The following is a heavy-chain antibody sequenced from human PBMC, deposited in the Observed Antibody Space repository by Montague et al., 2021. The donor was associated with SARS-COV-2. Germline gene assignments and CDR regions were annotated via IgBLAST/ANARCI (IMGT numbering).Heavy chain of an antibody. CDR3: ASQPIPVTGSGEFDY. D-gene: IGHD6-19*01. J-gene: IGHJ4*01. CDR2: IFYSGST. CDR1: GSSISSETHY. Sequence: SETLSLTCTVSGSSISSETHYWGWIRQPPGKGLEWIGSIFYSGSTYYNSSLKSRVSISVDTSKNRFSLRLRSVTTADTAVYYCASQPIPVTGSGEFDYWGPGTLVTVSS. V-gene: IGHV4-39*01.